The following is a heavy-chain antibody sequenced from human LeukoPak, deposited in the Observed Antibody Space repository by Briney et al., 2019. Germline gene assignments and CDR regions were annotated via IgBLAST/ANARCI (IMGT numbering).Heavy chain of an antibody. V-gene: IGHV3-23*01. CDR1: GFTFSSYA. CDR2: ISGSGGST. Sequence: PGGSLRLSCAASGFTFSSYAMSWVRQAPGKGLEWVSAISGSGGSTYYADSVKGRFTISRDNSKSTLYLQMNSLRAEDTAVYYCALARDYYYDSSGYLGPWGQGTLVTVSS. J-gene: IGHJ5*02. D-gene: IGHD3-22*01. CDR3: ALARDYYYDSSGYLGP.